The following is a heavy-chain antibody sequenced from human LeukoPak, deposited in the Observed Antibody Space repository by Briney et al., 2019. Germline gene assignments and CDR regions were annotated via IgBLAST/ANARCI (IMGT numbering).Heavy chain of an antibody. Sequence: GGSLRLSCAASGFTFSSYGMHWVRQAPGKGLEWVAFIRYDGSNKYYADSVKGRFTISRDNSKNTLYLQMDSLRAEDTAVYYCAKDWEDYGRLPRFDYWGQGTLVTVSS. CDR2: IRYDGSNK. V-gene: IGHV3-30*02. CDR1: GFTFSSYG. J-gene: IGHJ4*02. CDR3: AKDWEDYGRLPRFDY. D-gene: IGHD4-17*01.